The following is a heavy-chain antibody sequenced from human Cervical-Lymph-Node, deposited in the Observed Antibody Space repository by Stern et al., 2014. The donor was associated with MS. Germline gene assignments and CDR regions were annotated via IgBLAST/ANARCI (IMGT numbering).Heavy chain of an antibody. D-gene: IGHD1-1*01. V-gene: IGHV1-69*06. CDR3: AREVGSLAMDV. CDR2: ISPIFGSA. CDR1: GDTFTDYA. J-gene: IGHJ6*01. Sequence: VQLVESGAEVKKPGSSVKVSCKASGDTFTDYAISWVRQAPGQGLEWMGVISPIFGSADYAQKFQGRLTITADRSTSTAYMDLSSLTSEDTAVYCCAREVGSLAMDVWGQGTTVIVSS.